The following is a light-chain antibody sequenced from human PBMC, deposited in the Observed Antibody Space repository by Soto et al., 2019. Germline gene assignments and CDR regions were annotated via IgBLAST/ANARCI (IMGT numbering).Light chain of an antibody. J-gene: IGKJ1*01. CDR3: QQYDNSPWT. Sequence: EIVLTQSPGTLSLSPGERATLSCRASQSVSSSFLAWYQQKPGQAPRLLIYGASSRATGIPDRFSGSGSGTDFNLTISGLEPEDVAVYYCQQYDNSPWTFGQGTKVEIK. V-gene: IGKV3-20*01. CDR1: QSVSSSF. CDR2: GAS.